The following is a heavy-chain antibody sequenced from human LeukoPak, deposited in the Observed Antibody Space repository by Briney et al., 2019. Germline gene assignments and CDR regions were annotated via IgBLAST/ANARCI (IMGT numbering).Heavy chain of an antibody. J-gene: IGHJ4*02. CDR2: INHSGST. D-gene: IGHD3-16*02. CDR3: ARVRSYRYLYYFDY. Sequence: SETLSLTCAVYGGSFSGYYGSWIRLPQGKGLEWIGEINHSGSTNYNPSLKSRVTISVDTSKNQFSLKLSSVTAADTAVYYCARVRSYRYLYYFDYWGQGTLVTVSS. V-gene: IGHV4-34*01. CDR1: GGSFSGYY.